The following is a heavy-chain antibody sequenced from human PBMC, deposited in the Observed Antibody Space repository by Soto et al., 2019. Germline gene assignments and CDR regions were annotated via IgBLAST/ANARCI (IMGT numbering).Heavy chain of an antibody. V-gene: IGHV4-4*02. CDR3: ATLPPRIVVVVLPIPT. CDR2: IYHTGST. Sequence: QVQLQESGPRLVKPSGTLSLTCAVSGASISSTNWWTWVRQPPGKGLEWIGEIYHTGSTKYNPSLKCRVTISLDKSNTLFSLNLSSVTAADTAVYYCATLPPRIVVVVLPIPTWGQGTLVTVSS. J-gene: IGHJ4*02. D-gene: IGHD2-15*01. CDR1: GASISSTNW.